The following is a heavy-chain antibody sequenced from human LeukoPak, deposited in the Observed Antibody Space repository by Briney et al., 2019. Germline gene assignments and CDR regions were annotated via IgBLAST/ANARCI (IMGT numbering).Heavy chain of an antibody. V-gene: IGHV3-30-3*01. CDR3: ATAYSNYGYCLDY. D-gene: IGHD3-10*01. J-gene: IGHJ4*02. CDR2: ISYDGSNK. Sequence: GGSLRLSCAASGFTFSSYAMHWVRQAPGKGLEWVAVISYDGSNKYYADSVKGRFTISRDNSKNTLYLQMNSLRAEDTAVYYCATAYSNYGYCLDYWGQGSLVTVSS. CDR1: GFTFSSYA.